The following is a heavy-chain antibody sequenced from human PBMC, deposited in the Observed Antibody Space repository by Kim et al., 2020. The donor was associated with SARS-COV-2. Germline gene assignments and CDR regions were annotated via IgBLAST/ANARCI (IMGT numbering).Heavy chain of an antibody. CDR3: ARPGISASISGWFDP. J-gene: IGHJ5*02. CDR1: GSSIRSSNYY. D-gene: IGHD2-2*01. CDR2: IYYSGST. V-gene: IGHV4-39*01. Sequence: SETLSLTCTVSGSSIRSSNYYWAWIRQPPGKGLEWIGSIYYSGSTYYNPSLKSRVTISVDTSKNQFSLKLSSVTAADTAVYYCARPGISASISGWFDPWGQGTLVTVSS.